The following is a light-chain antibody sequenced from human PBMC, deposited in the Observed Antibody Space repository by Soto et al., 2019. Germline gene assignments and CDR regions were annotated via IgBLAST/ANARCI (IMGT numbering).Light chain of an antibody. CDR3: SSYTSGTTRGMYV. CDR2: EVS. V-gene: IGLV2-14*01. J-gene: IGLJ1*01. Sequence: QSVLTQPASVSGSPGQSIIISCTGTSSDVGDYNFVSWYQQHPGKAPKLMIYEVSNRPSGVSNRFSGSKSGNTASLTISGLQAEDEADYYCSSYTSGTTRGMYVFGTGTKLTVL. CDR1: SSDVGDYNF.